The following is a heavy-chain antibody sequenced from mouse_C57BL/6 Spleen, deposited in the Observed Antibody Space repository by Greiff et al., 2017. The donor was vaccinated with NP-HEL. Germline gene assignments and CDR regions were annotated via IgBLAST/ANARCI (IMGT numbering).Heavy chain of an antibody. CDR2: ISDGGSYT. CDR1: GFTFSSYA. CDR3: ARVDYGSSYYFDY. V-gene: IGHV5-4*01. J-gene: IGHJ2*01. Sequence: EVHLVESGGGLVKPGGSLKLSCAASGFTFSSYAMSWVRQTPEKRLEWVATISDGGSYTYYPDNVKGRFTISRDNAKNNLYLQMSHLKSEDTAMYYCARVDYGSSYYFDYWGQGTTLTVSS. D-gene: IGHD1-1*01.